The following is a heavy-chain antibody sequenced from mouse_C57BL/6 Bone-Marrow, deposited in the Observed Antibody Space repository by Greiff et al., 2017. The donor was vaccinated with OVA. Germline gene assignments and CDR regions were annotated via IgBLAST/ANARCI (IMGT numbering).Heavy chain of an antibody. J-gene: IGHJ2*01. V-gene: IGHV1-63*01. CDR3: ARVGYYYFDY. CDR2: IYPGGGYT. CDR1: GYTFTNYW. Sequence: QVQLQQSGAELVRPGTSVKMSCKASGYTFTNYWIGWAKQRPGHGLEWIGDIYPGGGYTNYNEKFKGKATLTADKSSSTAYMQFSSLTSEDSAIYYYARVGYYYFDYWGQGTTLTVSS. D-gene: IGHD1-1*01.